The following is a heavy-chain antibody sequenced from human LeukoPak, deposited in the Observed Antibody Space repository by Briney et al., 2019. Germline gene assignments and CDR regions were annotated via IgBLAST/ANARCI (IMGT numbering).Heavy chain of an antibody. CDR1: GFTFSSYS. J-gene: IGHJ4*02. V-gene: IGHV3-33*08. CDR2: IWYDGSNK. Sequence: PGGSLRLSCAASGFTFSSYSMNWVRQAPGKGLEWVAVIWYDGSNKYYADSVKGRFTISRDNSKNTLYLQMNSLRAEDTAVYYCARAPSRGVEYYFDYWGQGTLVTVSS. D-gene: IGHD3-10*01. CDR3: ARAPSRGVEYYFDY.